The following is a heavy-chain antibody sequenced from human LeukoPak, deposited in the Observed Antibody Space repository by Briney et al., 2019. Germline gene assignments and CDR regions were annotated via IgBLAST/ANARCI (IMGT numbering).Heavy chain of an antibody. V-gene: IGHV3-53*01. CDR2: IYSGGST. J-gene: IGHJ6*03. CDR3: ARGVQPPRITMIVVHRFYMDV. D-gene: IGHD3-22*01. Sequence: AGGSLRLSCAASGFTVSSNYMSWVRQAPGKGLEWVSVIYSGGSTYYADSVKGRFTISRDNSKNTLYLQMNSLRAEDTAVYYCARGVQPPRITMIVVHRFYMDVGGKGPPVPVPS. CDR1: GFTVSSNY.